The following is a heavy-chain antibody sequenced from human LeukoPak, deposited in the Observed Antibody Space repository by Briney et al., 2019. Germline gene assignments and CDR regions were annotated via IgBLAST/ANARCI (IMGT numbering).Heavy chain of an antibody. V-gene: IGHV1-8*01. CDR3: ARGGGKRPFDY. CDR2: MIPNSGNT. J-gene: IGHJ4*02. CDR1: GYTFTSYE. Sequence: ASVKVSCQASGYTFTSYEINWVGQAAGQGLEGMGWMIPNSGNTGYAQKFQGRVTMTRNTSISTAYMELSSLRSEDTAVYYCARGGGKRPFDYWGQGTLVTVSS.